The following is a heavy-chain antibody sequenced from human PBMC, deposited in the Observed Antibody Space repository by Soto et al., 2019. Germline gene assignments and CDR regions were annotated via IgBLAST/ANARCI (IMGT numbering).Heavy chain of an antibody. D-gene: IGHD3-3*01. CDR3: AAVVPPSGILERLGLDP. V-gene: IGHV1-58*02. J-gene: IGHJ5*02. CDR1: GFTFTTSG. CDR2: IVVGSGNT. Sequence: SVKVSCKASGFTFTTSGIHWVRQARGQGLEWMGWIVVGSGNTKYNQKFQERVTLTRDMATDTAYMDLRSLTSADTAIYYCAAVVPPSGILERLGLDPWGQGTLVTVSS.